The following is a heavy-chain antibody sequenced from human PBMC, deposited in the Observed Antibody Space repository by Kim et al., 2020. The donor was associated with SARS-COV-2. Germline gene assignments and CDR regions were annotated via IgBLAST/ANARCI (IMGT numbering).Heavy chain of an antibody. CDR3: ARDDYGDYEFDY. D-gene: IGHD4-17*01. J-gene: IGHJ4*02. V-gene: IGHV4-59*01. Sequence: SETLSLTCTVSGGSISSYYWSWIRQPPGKGLEWIGYIYYSGSTNYNPSLKSRVTISVDTSKNQFSLKLSSVTAADTAVYYCARDDYGDYEFDYWGQGTLVTVSS. CDR1: GGSISSYY. CDR2: IYYSGST.